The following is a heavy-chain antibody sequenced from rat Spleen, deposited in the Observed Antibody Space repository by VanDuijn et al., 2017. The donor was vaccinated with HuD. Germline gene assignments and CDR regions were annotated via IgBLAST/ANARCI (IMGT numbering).Heavy chain of an antibody. D-gene: IGHD2-1*01. CDR2: ISYDGRNT. CDR1: GFTFSDYY. J-gene: IGHJ2*01. V-gene: IGHV5-29*01. CDR3: TREIHYYFDY. Sequence: EVQLVESDGGLVQPGRSLKLSCAASGFTFSDYYMAWVRQAPTKGLEWVATISYDGRNTYYRDSVKGRFTISRDHAKSTLYLQMDSLSSEDTATYYCTREIHYYFDYWGQGVMVTVSS.